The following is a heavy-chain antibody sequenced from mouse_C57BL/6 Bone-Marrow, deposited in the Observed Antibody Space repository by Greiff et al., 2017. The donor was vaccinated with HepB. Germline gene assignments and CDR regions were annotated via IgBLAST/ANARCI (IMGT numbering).Heavy chain of an antibody. V-gene: IGHV1-80*01. CDR2: IYPGDGDT. CDR3: AISRLVDY. CDR1: GYAFSSYW. Sequence: QVQLQQSGAELVKPGASVKISCKASGYAFSSYWMNWLKQRPGKGLEWIGQIYPGDGDTNYNGKFKGKATLAADKSSSTAYMQLSSLTSEDSSVYFCAISRLVDYWGEGTTLTVSS. J-gene: IGHJ2*01. D-gene: IGHD1-1*01.